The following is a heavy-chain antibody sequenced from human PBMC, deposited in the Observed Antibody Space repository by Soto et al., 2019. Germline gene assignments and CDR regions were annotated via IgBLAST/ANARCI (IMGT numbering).Heavy chain of an antibody. J-gene: IGHJ4*02. CDR3: ARAKERMHTVSSFEY. Sequence: QVQLVQSGAEVKKPGSSVKVSCKASGGTFSSYTISWVRQAPGQGLEWMGRIIPFLGIANYAQKFQGRVTITAEKSRSTAYMAVSRLRSEDTPVYYCARAKERMHTVSSFEYWGQGTLVTVSS. CDR1: GGTFSSYT. D-gene: IGHD4-4*01. CDR2: IIPFLGIA. V-gene: IGHV1-69*02.